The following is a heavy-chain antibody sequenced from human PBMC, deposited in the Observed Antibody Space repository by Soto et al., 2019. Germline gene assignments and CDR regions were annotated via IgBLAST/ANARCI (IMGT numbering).Heavy chain of an antibody. V-gene: IGHV1-3*05. Sequence: QVQLVQSGAEEKKPGASVKVSCKASGYTFTSYAMHWVRQAPGQMLARMGWINVGNGNTKYSQKFQGRVTITRETSASRAYMELSSLKSEDTSVYSWATSYSGDDYHYCYGMDVWGQGTTVTVSS. CDR1: GYTFTSYA. CDR2: INVGNGNT. D-gene: IGHD5-12*01. J-gene: IGHJ6*02. CDR3: ATSYSGDDYHYCYGMDV.